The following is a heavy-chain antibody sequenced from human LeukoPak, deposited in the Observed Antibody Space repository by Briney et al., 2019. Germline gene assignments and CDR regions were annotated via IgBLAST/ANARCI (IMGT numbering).Heavy chain of an antibody. J-gene: IGHJ4*02. CDR2: ISSGGTTI. V-gene: IGHV3-48*03. D-gene: IGHD2-15*01. CDR3: ARGLYGSFDY. Sequence: GGSLRLSCAASGFTFSSYKMNWVRQAPGKGLEWVSFISSGGTTIYYADSVKGRFTISRDNAKNSLYLQMNSLRAEDTAVYYCARGLYGSFDYWGQGTLVTVSS. CDR1: GFTFSSYK.